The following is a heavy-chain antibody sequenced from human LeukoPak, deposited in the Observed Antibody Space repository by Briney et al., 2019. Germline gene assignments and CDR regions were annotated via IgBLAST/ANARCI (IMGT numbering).Heavy chain of an antibody. CDR1: GLSISNFW. V-gene: IGHV3-7*01. CDR2: INKDGSEK. Sequence: PGGSLRLSCAASGLSISNFWMHWVRQAPGEGLEWVAIINKDGSEKRYADSVKGRFTLSRDNAKNSVYLQMNSLRAEDTALYYCVTDGDKWNDFEYWGQGTLVTVSS. CDR3: VTDGDKWNDFEY. J-gene: IGHJ4*02. D-gene: IGHD1-1*01.